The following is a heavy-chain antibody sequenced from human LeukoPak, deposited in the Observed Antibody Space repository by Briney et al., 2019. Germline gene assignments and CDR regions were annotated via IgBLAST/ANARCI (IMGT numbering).Heavy chain of an antibody. Sequence: ASVKVSCKASGYTFITYYMHWVRQAPGQGLEWMGIINPSGGSTSYAQKFQGSVTMTRDTSTSTAYMELSSLRSEDTAVYYCARGVFRGQWLVPEYFQHWGQGTLVTVSS. CDR3: ARGVFRGQWLVPEYFQH. CDR1: GYTFITYY. V-gene: IGHV1-46*01. D-gene: IGHD6-19*01. CDR2: INPSGGST. J-gene: IGHJ1*01.